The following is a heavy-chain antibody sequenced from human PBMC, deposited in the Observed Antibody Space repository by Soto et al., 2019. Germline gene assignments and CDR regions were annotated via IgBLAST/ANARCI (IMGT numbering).Heavy chain of an antibody. D-gene: IGHD3-10*01. CDR2: IKQDGSEK. J-gene: IGHJ6*02. Sequence: EVQLVESGGGLVQPGGSLRLSCAASGFTFSSYWMSWVRQAPGKGLEWVANIKQDGSEKYYVDSVKGRFTISRDNAENSLYLQMNSLRAEDTAVYYCARDVVLGSGSYYMAAAYYYYGMDVWGQGTTVTVSS. CDR1: GFTFSSYW. CDR3: ARDVVLGSGSYYMAAAYYYYGMDV. V-gene: IGHV3-7*01.